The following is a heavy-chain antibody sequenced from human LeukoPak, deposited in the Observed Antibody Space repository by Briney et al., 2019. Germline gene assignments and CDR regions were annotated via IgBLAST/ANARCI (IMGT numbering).Heavy chain of an antibody. CDR2: INHSGST. J-gene: IGHJ4*02. D-gene: IGHD5-12*01. Sequence: SETLSLTCAVYGGSFSGYYWSWIRQPPGKGLEWIGEINHSGSTNYNPSLKSRVTISVDTSKNQFSLKLSSVTAADTAVHYCASHSGYSGYALEGYYFDYWGQGTLVTVSS. CDR3: ASHSGYSGYALEGYYFDY. V-gene: IGHV4-34*01. CDR1: GGSFSGYY.